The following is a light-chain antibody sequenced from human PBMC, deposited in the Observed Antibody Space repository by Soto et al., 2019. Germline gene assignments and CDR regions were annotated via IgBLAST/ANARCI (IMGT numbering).Light chain of an antibody. V-gene: IGLV2-23*01. CDR3: CSYAGYSTVI. Sequence: QSVLTQPASVSGSLGQSITISCTGTSSDVGNYNLVSWYQQHPGKAPKFIIYEGSKRPSGVSNRFSGSKSGNTASLTISGLQAEDEVDYYCCSYAGYSTVIFGGGTNLTVL. CDR1: SSDVGNYNL. J-gene: IGLJ2*01. CDR2: EGS.